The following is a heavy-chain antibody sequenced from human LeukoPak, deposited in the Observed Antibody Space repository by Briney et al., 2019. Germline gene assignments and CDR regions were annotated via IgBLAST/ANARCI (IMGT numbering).Heavy chain of an antibody. CDR3: ARGGSGWYGRFDY. CDR2: ISGRSSSI. Sequence: PGGSLRLSCAASEFTFSDYSMSWIRQAPGKGLEWVSYISGRSSSIYHADSVMGRFTISRDTSKNTLYLQMTSLRAEDTAVYYCARGGSGWYGRFDYWGQGTLVTVSS. J-gene: IGHJ4*02. CDR1: EFTFSDYS. V-gene: IGHV3-11*04. D-gene: IGHD6-19*01.